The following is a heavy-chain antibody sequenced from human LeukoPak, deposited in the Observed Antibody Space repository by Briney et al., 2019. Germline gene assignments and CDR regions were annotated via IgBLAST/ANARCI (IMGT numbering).Heavy chain of an antibody. J-gene: IGHJ6*02. Sequence: KPSGTLSLTCAVSGGSISSGGYYWSWIRQHPGKGLEWIGYIYYSGSTYYNPPLKSRVTISVDTSKNQFSLKLSSVTAADTAVYYCARDVRSDYGGYYYYYYGMDVWGQGTTVTVSS. CDR2: IYYSGST. V-gene: IGHV4-31*11. CDR3: ARDVRSDYGGYYYYYYGMDV. CDR1: GGSISSGGYY. D-gene: IGHD4-17*01.